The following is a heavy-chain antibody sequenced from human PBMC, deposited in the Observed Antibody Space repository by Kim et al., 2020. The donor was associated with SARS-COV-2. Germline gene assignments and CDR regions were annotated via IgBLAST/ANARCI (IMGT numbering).Heavy chain of an antibody. D-gene: IGHD2-8*02. Sequence: GGSLRLSCTASGFTFGDYAMSWDRQAPGKGLEWVGFIRSKAYGGTTEYAASVKGRSTISRDDSKSIAYLQMNSLKNEDTAVYYCTRAHNIEYWAYYHYYMGVWDQGTTVTVSS. J-gene: IGHJ6*03. CDR1: GFTFGDYA. CDR2: IRSKAYGGTT. V-gene: IGHV3-49*04. CDR3: TRAHNIEYWAYYHYYMGV.